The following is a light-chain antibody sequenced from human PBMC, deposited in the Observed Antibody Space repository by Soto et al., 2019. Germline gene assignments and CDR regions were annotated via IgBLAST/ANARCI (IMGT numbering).Light chain of an antibody. J-gene: IGLJ1*01. CDR1: SSDVGGYNF. CDR3: SSFAGTNSRYV. Sequence: QSALTQPPSASGSPGQSVTISCTGTSSDVGGYNFVSWYQQLPGKAPKLMIYEVTKRPSGVPDRSSGSKSGNTASLTVSGLQAEYEADYYCSSFAGTNSRYVFGTGTKLTVL. CDR2: EVT. V-gene: IGLV2-8*01.